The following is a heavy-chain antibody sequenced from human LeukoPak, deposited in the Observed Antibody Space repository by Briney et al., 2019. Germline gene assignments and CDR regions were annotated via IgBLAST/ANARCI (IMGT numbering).Heavy chain of an antibody. CDR3: ARGPTYSGSYYGN. V-gene: IGHV1-69*13. Sequence: SVKVSCKASGGTFSSYAISWVRQAPGQGLEWMGGIIPIFGTANYAQKFQGRVTITADESTSTAYMELSSLRSEDTAVYYCARGPTYSGSYYGNWGQGTLVSVSS. D-gene: IGHD1-26*01. CDR1: GGTFSSYA. CDR2: IIPIFGTA. J-gene: IGHJ4*02.